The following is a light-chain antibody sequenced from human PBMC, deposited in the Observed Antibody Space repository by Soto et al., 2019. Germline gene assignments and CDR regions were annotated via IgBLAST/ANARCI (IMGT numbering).Light chain of an antibody. CDR1: SSDVGSYNL. Sequence: QSVLTQPASVSGSPGQSITISCTGTSSDVGSYNLVSWYQQHPGKAPKLMIYEGSKRPSGVSNRFSGSKSVNTASLTISGLQAEDEADYYCCSYAGSYVFGTGTKLTVL. J-gene: IGLJ1*01. CDR2: EGS. V-gene: IGLV2-23*01. CDR3: CSYAGSYV.